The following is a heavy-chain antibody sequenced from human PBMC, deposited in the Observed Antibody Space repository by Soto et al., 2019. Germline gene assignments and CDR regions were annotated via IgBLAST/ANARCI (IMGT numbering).Heavy chain of an antibody. Sequence: GASVKVSCKASGYTFTSYYMHWVRQAPGQGLEWMGWISAYNGNTNYAQKLQGRVTMTTDTSTSTAYMELRSLRSDDTAVYYCARVDGLASLRGYYYYYTDFWGQGTTVTV. V-gene: IGHV1-18*04. J-gene: IGHJ6*02. CDR1: GYTFTSYY. CDR3: ARVDGLASLRGYYYYYTDF. CDR2: ISAYNGNT. D-gene: IGHD3-16*01.